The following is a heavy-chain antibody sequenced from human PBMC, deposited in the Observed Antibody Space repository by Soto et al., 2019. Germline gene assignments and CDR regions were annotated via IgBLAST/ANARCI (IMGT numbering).Heavy chain of an antibody. CDR1: GYSFITYY. Sequence: ASVKVSCKASGYSFITYYLHWVRQAPGQGLEWMGAIDPSGGSTSYAQKFQGRVTMTTDTSTNTVYMELSSLRSEDTAVYYCARTLNPDIVVVVAARAGMDVWGQ. CDR2: IDPSGGST. V-gene: IGHV1-46*01. J-gene: IGHJ6*02. D-gene: IGHD2-15*01. CDR3: ARTLNPDIVVVVAARAGMDV.